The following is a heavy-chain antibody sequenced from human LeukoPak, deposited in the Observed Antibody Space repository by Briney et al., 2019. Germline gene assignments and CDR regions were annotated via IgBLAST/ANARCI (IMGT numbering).Heavy chain of an antibody. CDR1: GFTFSSYS. CDR2: ISSSSSTI. CDR3: ARDKYTMVRGVMFV. Sequence: GGSLRLSCAASGFTFSSYSMNWVRQAPGKGLEWVSYISSSSSTIYYADSVKGRFTISRDNAKNSLYLQMNSLRAEDTAVYYCARDKYTMVRGVMFVWGKGTTVTISS. V-gene: IGHV3-48*04. J-gene: IGHJ6*04. D-gene: IGHD3-10*01.